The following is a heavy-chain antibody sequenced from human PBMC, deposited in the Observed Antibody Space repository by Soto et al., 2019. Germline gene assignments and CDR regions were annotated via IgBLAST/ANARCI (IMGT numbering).Heavy chain of an antibody. V-gene: IGHV1-69*13. CDR3: ARAYYYDSSGYYPQRSYYFDY. J-gene: IGHJ4*02. D-gene: IGHD3-22*01. Sequence: SVKVSCKASGGTFSSYAISWVRQAPGQGLEWMGGIIPIFGTANYAQKFQGRVTITADESTSTAYMELSSLRSEDTAVYYCARAYYYDSSGYYPQRSYYFDYWGQGTLVTVS. CDR2: IIPIFGTA. CDR1: GGTFSSYA.